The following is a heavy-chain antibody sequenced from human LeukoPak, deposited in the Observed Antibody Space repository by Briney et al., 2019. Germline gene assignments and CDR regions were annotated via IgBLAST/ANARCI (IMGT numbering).Heavy chain of an antibody. CDR1: GFTFSSYA. CDR2: ISGSGGST. V-gene: IGHV3-23*01. D-gene: IGHD3-22*01. J-gene: IGHJ4*02. CDR3: AKDRGDSSGYYPYYFDY. Sequence: GGSLRLSCAASGFTFSSYAMSWVRQAPGKGLEWVSAISGSGGSTYYADSVEGRFTISRDNSKNTLYLQMNSLRAEDTAVYYCAKDRGDSSGYYPYYFDYWGQGTLVTVSS.